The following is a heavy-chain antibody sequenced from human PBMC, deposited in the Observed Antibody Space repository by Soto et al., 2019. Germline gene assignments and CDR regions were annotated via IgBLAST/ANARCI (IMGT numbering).Heavy chain of an antibody. Sequence: GESLKISCQCCGCTFSNFWIGWVRQLPGKGLEWMGIIYPGDHETRYSPSFHGKVTISADKSINTAYLQWNSLEASDTAFYFCARSPRSSPYFDYWGQGALVTAPQ. J-gene: IGHJ4*02. V-gene: IGHV5-51*01. CDR1: GCTFSNFW. CDR3: ARSPRSSPYFDY. D-gene: IGHD6-13*01. CDR2: IYPGDHET.